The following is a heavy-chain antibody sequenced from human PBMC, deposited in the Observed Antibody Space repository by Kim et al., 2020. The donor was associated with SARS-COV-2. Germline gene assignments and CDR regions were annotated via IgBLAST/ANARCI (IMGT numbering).Heavy chain of an antibody. J-gene: IGHJ4*02. D-gene: IGHD3-16*02. CDR2: ISWNSGSI. V-gene: IGHV3-9*01. CDR1: GFTFGDYA. Sequence: GGSLRLSCAASGFTFGDYAMHWVRQAPGKGLEWVSGISWNSGSIGYADSVKGRFTISRDNAKNSLYLQMNSLRAEDTALYYCARKMGELSPHFDYWGQGTLVTVSS. CDR3: ARKMGELSPHFDY.